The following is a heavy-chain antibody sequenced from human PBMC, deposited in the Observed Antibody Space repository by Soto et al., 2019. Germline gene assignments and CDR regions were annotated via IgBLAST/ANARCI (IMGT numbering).Heavy chain of an antibody. Sequence: GASVKVSCKASGYTFTSYGISWVRQAPGQGLEWMGWISAYNGNTNYAQKLQGRVTMTTDTSTSTAYMELRSLRSDDTAVYYCARDSEVVVVPGGSPLDYWGQGTLVTVSS. J-gene: IGHJ4*02. V-gene: IGHV1-18*01. D-gene: IGHD2-2*01. CDR1: GYTFTSYG. CDR3: ARDSEVVVVPGGSPLDY. CDR2: ISAYNGNT.